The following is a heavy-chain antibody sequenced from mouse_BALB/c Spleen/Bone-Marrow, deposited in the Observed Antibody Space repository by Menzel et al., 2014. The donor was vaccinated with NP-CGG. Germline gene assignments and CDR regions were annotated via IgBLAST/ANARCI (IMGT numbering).Heavy chain of an antibody. CDR1: GFTFSRYT. J-gene: IGHJ1*01. CDR3: ARHGVRREWYFDV. Sequence: EVKVEESGGGLVQPGGSLKLSCAASGFTFSRYTMSWVRQTPEKRLEWVAYISNGGGSTYYPDTDTVEGRFTISRDNAKNTLYLQMSSLKSEDTAMYYCARHGVRREWYFDVWGAGTTVTVSS. V-gene: IGHV5-12-2*01. D-gene: IGHD2-14*01. CDR2: ISNGGGST.